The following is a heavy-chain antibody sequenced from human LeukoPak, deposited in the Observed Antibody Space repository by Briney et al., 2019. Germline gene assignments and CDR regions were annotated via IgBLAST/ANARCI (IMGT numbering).Heavy chain of an antibody. J-gene: IGHJ5*02. D-gene: IGHD3-3*01. V-gene: IGHV1-8*02. CDR1: GYTFTGYY. CDR2: MNPNSGNT. Sequence: ASVKVSCEASGYTFTGYYMHWVRQAPGQGLEWMGWMNPNSGNTGYAQKFQGRVTMTRNTSISTAYMELSSLRSEDTAVYYCAATYYDFWSGDLVRYNWFDPWGQGTLVTVSS. CDR3: AATYYDFWSGDLVRYNWFDP.